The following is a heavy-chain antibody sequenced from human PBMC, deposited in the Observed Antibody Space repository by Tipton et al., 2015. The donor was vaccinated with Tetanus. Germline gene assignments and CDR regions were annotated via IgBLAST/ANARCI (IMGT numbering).Heavy chain of an antibody. V-gene: IGHV4-30-4*01. J-gene: IGHJ4*02. CDR3: ARAAGFLGLTHDF. Sequence: LRLSCAASGFTLSDYYMSWIRKPPGKDLEWIGYIYQTGTTYYNPSLKGRVTISMDRSNTQFSLRLDSLTAADTAVYYCARAAGFLGLTHDFWGRGTLVSVSS. D-gene: IGHD2/OR15-2a*01. CDR1: GFTLSDYY. CDR2: IYQTGTT.